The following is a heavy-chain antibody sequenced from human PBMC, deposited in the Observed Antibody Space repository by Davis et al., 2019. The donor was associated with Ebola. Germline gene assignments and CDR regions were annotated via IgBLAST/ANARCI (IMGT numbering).Heavy chain of an antibody. CDR2: SGTI. J-gene: IGHJ6*02. CDR3: ARDSPSPQPGHTPIYYYYGMDV. Sequence: SGTIGYADSVKGRFTISRDNAKNSLSLQMNSLRVDDTAVYYCARDSPSPQPGHTPIYYYYGMDVWGQGTTVTVSS. V-gene: IGHV3-48*04. D-gene: IGHD3-3*01.